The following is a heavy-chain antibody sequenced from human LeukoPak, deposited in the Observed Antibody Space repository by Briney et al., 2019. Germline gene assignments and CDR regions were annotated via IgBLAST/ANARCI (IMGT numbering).Heavy chain of an antibody. CDR3: ARDQYYDFWSGYGYYYGMDV. V-gene: IGHV1-8*01. Sequence: GASVKVSCKASGYTFTSYDFNWVRQATGQRPEWMGWMSPNSGDTGYAQKFQDRVTMTRDTSTSTVYMELSSLRSEDTAVYYCARDQYYDFWSGYGYYYGMDVWGQGTTVTVSS. CDR2: MSPNSGDT. J-gene: IGHJ6*02. D-gene: IGHD3-3*01. CDR1: GYTFTSYD.